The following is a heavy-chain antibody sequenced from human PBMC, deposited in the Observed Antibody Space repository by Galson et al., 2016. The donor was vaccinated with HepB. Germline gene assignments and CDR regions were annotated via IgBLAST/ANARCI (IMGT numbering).Heavy chain of an antibody. Sequence: SETLSLTCTVSGAPISSSSYYWGWIRQSPGKGLEWIGSIHYSGSTYYKPSLKSRVTISLDTSKSQFSLKVESMTAADTAVYYCARDRGGGYPNWFDPWGQGTLVTVSS. CDR3: ARDRGGGYPNWFDP. J-gene: IGHJ5*02. CDR2: IHYSGST. CDR1: GAPISSSSYY. D-gene: IGHD1-26*01. V-gene: IGHV4-39*07.